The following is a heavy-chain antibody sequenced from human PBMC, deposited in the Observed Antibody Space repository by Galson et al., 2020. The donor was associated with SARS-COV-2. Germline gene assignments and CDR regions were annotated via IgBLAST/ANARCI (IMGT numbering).Heavy chain of an antibody. V-gene: IGHV4-39*01. J-gene: IGHJ6*03. CDR1: GGSTSSSRHY. CDR2: ISYSGST. Sequence: SETLSLTCTVSGGSTSSSRHYWGWIRQPPGKGLERIATISYSGSTYYNPSLKSRVMISVDKSKNQFSLKMSSVTAADTAVYYCARRKYYNYYMDVWGKGTTVTISS. CDR3: ARRKYYNYYMDV.